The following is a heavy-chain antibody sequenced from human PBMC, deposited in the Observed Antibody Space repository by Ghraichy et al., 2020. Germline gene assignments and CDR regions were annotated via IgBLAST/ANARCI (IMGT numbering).Heavy chain of an antibody. J-gene: IGHJ4*02. V-gene: IGHV1-8*01. CDR2: MNPNSGNT. D-gene: IGHD5-24*01. Sequence: ASVKVSCKASGYTFTSYDINWVRQATGQGLECMGWMNPNSGNTGYAEKFRGRVIMTSNSSISTAYMELTSLTSEDTAVYYCTRTNRNYTPRDYWGQGTLVTVSS. CDR3: TRTNRNYTPRDY. CDR1: GYTFTSYD.